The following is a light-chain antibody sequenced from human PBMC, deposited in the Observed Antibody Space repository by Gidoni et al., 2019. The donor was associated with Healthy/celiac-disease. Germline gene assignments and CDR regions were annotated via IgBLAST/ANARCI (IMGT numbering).Light chain of an antibody. J-gene: IGKJ4*01. CDR2: AAS. CDR1: QSISSY. V-gene: IGKV1-39*01. Sequence: DIQMTQSPSSLSASVGDRVTITCRASQSISSYLNWYQQKPGKDPKLLIYAASSLQSGVPSRFSGSGSGTDFTLTISSLQPEDFATYYCQQGYSTPRTFGEGTKVEIK. CDR3: QQGYSTPRT.